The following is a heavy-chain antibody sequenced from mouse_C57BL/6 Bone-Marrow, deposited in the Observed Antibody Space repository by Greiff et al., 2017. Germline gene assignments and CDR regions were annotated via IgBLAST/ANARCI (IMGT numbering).Heavy chain of an antibody. Sequence: EVNVVESGGDLVKPGGSLKLSCAASGFTFSSYGMSWVRQTPDKRLEWVATISSGGSYTYYPDSVKGRFTISRDNAKNTLYLQLCSLKSEATAMYYCASGPDPANGTDWYVDVWGTGTTVTVSA. CDR2: ISSGGSYT. D-gene: IGHD3-3*01. CDR1: GFTFSSYG. V-gene: IGHV5-6*01. J-gene: IGHJ1*03. CDR3: ASGPDPANGTDWYVDV.